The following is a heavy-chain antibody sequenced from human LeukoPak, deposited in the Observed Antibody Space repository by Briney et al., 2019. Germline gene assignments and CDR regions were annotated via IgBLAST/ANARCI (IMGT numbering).Heavy chain of an antibody. CDR1: GFTVSSNY. J-gene: IGHJ4*02. V-gene: IGHV3-53*01. D-gene: IGHD3-3*01. CDR2: IYSGGST. CDR3: AKDPFTIFGVVIDY. Sequence: GGSLRLSCAASGFTVSSNYMSWVRQAPGKGLEWVSVIYSGGSTYYADSVKGRFTISRNNSKNTLYLQMNSLRAEDTAVYYCAKDPFTIFGVVIDYWGQGTLVTVSS.